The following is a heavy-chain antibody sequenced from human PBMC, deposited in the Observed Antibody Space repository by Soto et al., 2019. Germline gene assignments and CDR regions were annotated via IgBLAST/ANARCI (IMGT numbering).Heavy chain of an antibody. V-gene: IGHV4-59*01. J-gene: IGHJ6*02. CDR2: IYYSGST. CDR1: GGSISSYY. CDR3: ARGSTGFYSKLSGMDV. Sequence: ETLSLTCTVSGGSISSYYWSWIRQPPGKGLEWIGYIYYSGSTNYNPSLKSRVTISVDTSKNQFSLRLSSVTAADTAVYYCARGSTGFYSKLSGMDVWGQGTTVTVSS. D-gene: IGHD4-4*01.